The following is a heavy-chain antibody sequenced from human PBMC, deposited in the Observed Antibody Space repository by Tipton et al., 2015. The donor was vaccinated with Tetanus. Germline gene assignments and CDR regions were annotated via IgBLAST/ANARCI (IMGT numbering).Heavy chain of an antibody. V-gene: IGHV5-51*01. Sequence: EQLVQSGAELKKPGESLRISCKVSGHNSRSYWVSWVRQMPGKGLEWMGIIYPGDSEATYNPSFQGQVTISADKSISTAYLQWTSLKPSDTTIYFCARLPKHYSASGSTWGQGTLVTVSS. J-gene: IGHJ5*02. CDR3: ARLPKHYSASGST. D-gene: IGHD3-10*01. CDR2: IYPGDSEA. CDR1: GHNSRSYW.